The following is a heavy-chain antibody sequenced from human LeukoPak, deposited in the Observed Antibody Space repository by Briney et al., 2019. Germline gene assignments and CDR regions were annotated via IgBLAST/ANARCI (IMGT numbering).Heavy chain of an antibody. D-gene: IGHD3-3*01. Sequence: GGSLRLSCAASGFTFSNYGMHWVRQAPGKGLELVAVVSFGDGSTRNYADSVKGRFTISRDNSQNTLYLQMNNLRAEDTAVYYCAKSPYYDFWPFDYWGQGTLVTVSS. CDR2: VSFGDGSTR. CDR1: GFTFSNYG. V-gene: IGHV3-33*06. CDR3: AKSPYYDFWPFDY. J-gene: IGHJ4*02.